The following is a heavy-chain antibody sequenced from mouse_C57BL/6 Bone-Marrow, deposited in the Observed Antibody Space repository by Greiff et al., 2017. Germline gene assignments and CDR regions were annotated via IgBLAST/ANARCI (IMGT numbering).Heavy chain of an antibody. V-gene: IGHV1-26*01. Sequence: EVQLQQSGPELVKPGASVKISCKASGYTFTDYYMNWVKQSPGKSLEWIGDINPNNGGTSYNQKFKGKATLTVDKSSSTAYMELRSLTSEDSAVYYCASGVGWGYYAMDYWGQGTSVTVSS. D-gene: IGHD1-1*01. CDR3: ASGVGWGYYAMDY. CDR1: GYTFTDYY. CDR2: INPNNGGT. J-gene: IGHJ4*01.